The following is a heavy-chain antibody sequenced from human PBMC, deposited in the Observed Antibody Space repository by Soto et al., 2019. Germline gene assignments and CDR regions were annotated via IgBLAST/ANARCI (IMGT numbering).Heavy chain of an antibody. CDR1: GFTFSSYG. V-gene: IGHV3-33*01. J-gene: IGHJ4*02. CDR2: IWYDGSNK. CDR3: ARNNYYGSGSYYPDGY. D-gene: IGHD3-10*01. Sequence: QVQLVESGGGVVQPGRSLRLSCAASGFTFSSYGMHWVRQAPGKGLEWVAVIWYDGSNKYYADSVKGRFTISRDNSKNTLYLQMNSLRAEDTAVYYCARNNYYGSGSYYPDGYWGQGTLVTVSS.